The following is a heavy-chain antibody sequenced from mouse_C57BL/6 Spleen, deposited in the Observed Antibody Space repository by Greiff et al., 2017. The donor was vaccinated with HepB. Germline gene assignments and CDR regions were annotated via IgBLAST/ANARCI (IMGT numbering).Heavy chain of an antibody. Sequence: EVKLVESGGGLVKPGGSLKLSCAASGFTFSSYTMSWVRQTPEKRLEWVATISGGGGNTYYPDSVKGRYTISRDNATNTLYLQMRRLRSEDTALYYCAKKSCGGLCDYWGQGTTLTVSS. CDR2: ISGGGGNT. V-gene: IGHV5-9*01. CDR3: AKKSCGGLCDY. D-gene: IGHD1-1*02. CDR1: GFTFSSYT. J-gene: IGHJ2*01.